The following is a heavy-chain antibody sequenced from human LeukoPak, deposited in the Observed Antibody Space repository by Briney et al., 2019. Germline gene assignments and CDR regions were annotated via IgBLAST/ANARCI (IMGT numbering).Heavy chain of an antibody. CDR3: ARVVVVTGVESSYFDL. V-gene: IGHV3-30-3*01. D-gene: IGHD2-21*02. CDR2: ISYDGSDK. CDR1: GFTFSSSA. Sequence: GGSLRLFCAASGFTFSSSAMHWVRQAPGKGLEGGAVISYDGSDKYYADSVKGRFTISRDNSKNTLYLQMNSLRREDTAVYYCARVVVVTGVESSYFDLWGRSTLVTVSS. J-gene: IGHJ2*01.